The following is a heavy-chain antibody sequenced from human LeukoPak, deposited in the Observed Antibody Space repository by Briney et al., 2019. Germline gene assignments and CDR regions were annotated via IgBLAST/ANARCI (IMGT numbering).Heavy chain of an antibody. CDR2: IYHSGST. CDR1: GYSISSGYY. V-gene: IGHV4-38-2*02. CDR3: ARVNIVVVPAAYFDY. Sequence: SETLSLTCTVSGYSISSGYYWGWIRQPPGKGLEWIGSIYHSGSTYYNPSLKSRVTISVDTSKNQFSLKLSSVTAADTAVYYCARVNIVVVPAAYFDYWGQGTLVTVSS. J-gene: IGHJ4*02. D-gene: IGHD2-2*01.